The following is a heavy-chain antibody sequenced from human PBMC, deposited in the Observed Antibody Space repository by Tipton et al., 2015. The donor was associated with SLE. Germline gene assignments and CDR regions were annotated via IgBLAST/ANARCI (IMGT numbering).Heavy chain of an antibody. V-gene: IGHV4-39*07. D-gene: IGHD3-22*01. CDR3: ARDRDYYDSSGLFDP. CDR1: GGSISSGGYY. Sequence: TLSLTCTVSGGSISSGGYYWSWIRQPPGKGLEWIGEINHSGSTNYNPSLKSRVTISVDTSKNQFSLKLSSVTAADTAVYYCARDRDYYDSSGLFDPWGQGTLVTVSS. J-gene: IGHJ5*02. CDR2: INHSGST.